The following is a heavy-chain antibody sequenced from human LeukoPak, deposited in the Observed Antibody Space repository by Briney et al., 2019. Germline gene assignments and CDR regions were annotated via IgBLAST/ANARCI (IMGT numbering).Heavy chain of an antibody. CDR3: ARGTEGVTPNWFDP. CDR1: GGSFSGYY. V-gene: IGHV4-34*01. D-gene: IGHD4-23*01. J-gene: IGHJ5*02. CDR2: INHSGST. Sequence: SETLSLTCAVYGGSFSGYYWSWIRQPPGKGLEWIGEINHSGSTNYNPSLKSRVTISVDTSKNQFSLKLSSVTAADTAVYYCARGTEGVTPNWFDPWGQGTLVTVSS.